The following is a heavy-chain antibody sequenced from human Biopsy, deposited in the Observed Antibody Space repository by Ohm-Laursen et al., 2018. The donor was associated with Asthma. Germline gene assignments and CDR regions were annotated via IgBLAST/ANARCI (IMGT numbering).Heavy chain of an antibody. D-gene: IGHD3-3*01. CDR1: SGSMTPTSHY. CDR3: ARRITIFGVVQKDHGMDA. CDR2: GSYGGKT. J-gene: IGHJ6*02. V-gene: IGHV4-39*01. Sequence: TLSLTCTVSSGSMTPTSHYWDWIRQAPGRGLEWIGYGSYGGKTSYNPSLKNLVTVSRDTSKNLYSLRLTTVTAADTAVYFCARRITIFGVVQKDHGMDAWGQGTTVIVPS.